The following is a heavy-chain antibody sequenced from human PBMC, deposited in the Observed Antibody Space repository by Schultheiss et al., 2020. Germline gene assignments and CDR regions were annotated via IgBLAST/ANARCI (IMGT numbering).Heavy chain of an antibody. CDR2: ISFEGTKK. CDR1: GFTFSSYG. J-gene: IGHJ4*02. CDR3: AKDRGSGSYCFDS. V-gene: IGHV3-30*18. Sequence: GESLKISCAASGFTFSSYGMHWVRQAPGMGLEWVAVISFEGTKKNSIDSVKGRFTISRDNARNTVFLQMNSLRAEDTAVYYCAKDRGSGSYCFDSWGQGTLVTVSS. D-gene: IGHD1-26*01.